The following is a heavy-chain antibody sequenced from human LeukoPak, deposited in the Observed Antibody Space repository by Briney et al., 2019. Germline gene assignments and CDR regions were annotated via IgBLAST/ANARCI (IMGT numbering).Heavy chain of an antibody. CDR3: ARTVAGPGAFDI. D-gene: IGHD6-19*01. J-gene: IGHJ3*02. CDR2: INPNSGGT. Sequence: ASVKVSCKASGYTFTGYYTHWVRQAPGKGLEWMGRINPNSGGTNYAQKFQGRVTMTTDTSTSTAYMELRSLRSDDTAVYYCARTVAGPGAFDIWGQGTMVTVSS. V-gene: IGHV1-2*06. CDR1: GYTFTGYY.